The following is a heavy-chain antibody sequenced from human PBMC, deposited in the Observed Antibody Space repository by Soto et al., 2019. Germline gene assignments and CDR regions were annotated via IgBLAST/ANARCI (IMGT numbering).Heavy chain of an antibody. CDR3: GTLKQATSGIDN. V-gene: IGHV1-2*06. Sequence: ASVKVSCKASGYTFTAYYMYWVRQAPGQGLEWVGRINPKTGDTNYAPEFQGKVTMIRDTSISTANMDLCSLGPADTAFYYGGTLKQATSGIDNWGQGTLVTVSS. J-gene: IGHJ4*01. CDR2: INPKTGDT. CDR1: GYTFTAYY. D-gene: IGHD5-12*01.